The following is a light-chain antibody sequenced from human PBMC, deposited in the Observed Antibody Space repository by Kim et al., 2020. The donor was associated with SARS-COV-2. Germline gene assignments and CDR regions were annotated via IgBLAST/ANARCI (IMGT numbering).Light chain of an antibody. CDR2: EFT. J-gene: IGLJ3*02. CDR3: CSHVGSLIWV. V-gene: IGLV2-23*02. CDR1: TSH. Sequence: SVSGSPGQSITISCTGTTSHVSWYQQHPGKAPKLMIYEFTKRPSGVSDRFSGSRSGNAASLTISGLQADDESDYYCCSHVGSLIWVFGGGTKVTVL.